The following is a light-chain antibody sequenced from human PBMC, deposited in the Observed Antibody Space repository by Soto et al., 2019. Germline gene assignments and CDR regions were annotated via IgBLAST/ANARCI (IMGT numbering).Light chain of an antibody. V-gene: IGKV1-5*03. Sequence: IQMTQSPSTLSASVGDRVSITCRTSQSIGSRLAWYQQKPGKAPKLLIYEASNLESGVPSRFSGSESGTEFTRTISSLQPDDFATYYCQQFHSYPCTFGQGTRLDIK. CDR3: QQFHSYPCT. CDR1: QSIGSR. J-gene: IGKJ2*02. CDR2: EAS.